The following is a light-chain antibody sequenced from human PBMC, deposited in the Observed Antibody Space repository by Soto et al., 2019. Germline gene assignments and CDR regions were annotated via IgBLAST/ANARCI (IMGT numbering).Light chain of an antibody. Sequence: EIVLTQSPGTLSLSPGERATLSCRASQSVTSNYLAWYQQKPGQAPRLLIYGASNRATGIPGRFSGSGSGTGFPLAISRLEPVDFAVYYCQEYGTSPITFGQGTRLEIK. CDR2: GAS. CDR1: QSVTSNY. V-gene: IGKV3-20*01. J-gene: IGKJ5*01. CDR3: QEYGTSPIT.